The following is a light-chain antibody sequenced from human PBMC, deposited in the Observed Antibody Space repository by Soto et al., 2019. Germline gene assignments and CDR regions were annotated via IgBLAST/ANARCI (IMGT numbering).Light chain of an antibody. V-gene: IGKV3-15*01. Sequence: EIVMTQSPATLSVSPGERATLSCRASQSVSSNLAWYQQKPGQAPRLLIYGASTRATGIPARFSGSGSGTEFTLTLSSLQSEDFAVYYCQQYNNGPPPLTFGGGPKVEIK. J-gene: IGKJ4*01. CDR3: QQYNNGPPPLT. CDR2: GAS. CDR1: QSVSSN.